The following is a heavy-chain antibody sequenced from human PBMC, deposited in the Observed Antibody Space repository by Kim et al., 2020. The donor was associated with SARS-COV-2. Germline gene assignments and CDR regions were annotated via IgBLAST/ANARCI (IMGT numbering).Heavy chain of an antibody. Sequence: GGSLRLSCAGSGFTFDESAMRWVRQAPGKGLEWVSGIFSSGRTGSAHSMKGRVTLSRDNAKNLLYLHIYRLTLENTPFYYCIKDIVARGANSWGQEPLVT. V-gene: IGHV3-9*01. D-gene: IGHD1-26*01. CDR2: IFSSGRT. CDR1: GFTFDESA. CDR3: IKDIVARGANS. J-gene: IGHJ4*02.